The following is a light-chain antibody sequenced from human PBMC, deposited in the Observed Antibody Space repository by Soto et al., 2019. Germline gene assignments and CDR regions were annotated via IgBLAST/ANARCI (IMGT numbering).Light chain of an antibody. CDR1: QSISSY. V-gene: IGKV1-39*01. CDR2: AES. CDR3: QQSYSTPYT. J-gene: IGKJ2*01. Sequence: DIQMTQSPSSLSASVGDRVTITCRASQSISSYLNWYQQKPGKAPKLLIYAESSLQSVVPSRFSGSGSGTDFTLTISSRQPEDFATYYCQQSYSTPYTFGHGTKLEIK.